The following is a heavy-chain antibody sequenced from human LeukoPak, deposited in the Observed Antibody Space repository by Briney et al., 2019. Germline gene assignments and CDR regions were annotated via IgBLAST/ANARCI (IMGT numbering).Heavy chain of an antibody. CDR2: IYTSGSI. V-gene: IGHV4-4*07. CDR3: AREVDVDIVATHFDY. D-gene: IGHD5-12*01. J-gene: IGHJ4*02. Sequence: SETLSLTRTVSGGSISSYYWSWIRQPAGKGLEWIGRIYTSGSINYNPSLKSRVTMSVDTSKNQFSLKLSSVTAADTAVYYCAREVDVDIVATHFDYWGQGTLVTVSS. CDR1: GGSISSYY.